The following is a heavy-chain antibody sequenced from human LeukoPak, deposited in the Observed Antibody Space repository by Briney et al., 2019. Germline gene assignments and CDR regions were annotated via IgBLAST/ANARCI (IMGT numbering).Heavy chain of an antibody. Sequence: SETLSLTCTVSGYSISSGYYWGWIRQPPGKGLEWIGSIYHSGSTYYNPSLKSRVTISVDTPKNQFSLKLSSVTAADTAVYYCARASAPTYYYDSSGQLYFDYWGQGTLVTVSS. V-gene: IGHV4-38-2*02. CDR3: ARASAPTYYYDSSGQLYFDY. J-gene: IGHJ4*02. CDR2: IYHSGST. D-gene: IGHD3-22*01. CDR1: GYSISSGYY.